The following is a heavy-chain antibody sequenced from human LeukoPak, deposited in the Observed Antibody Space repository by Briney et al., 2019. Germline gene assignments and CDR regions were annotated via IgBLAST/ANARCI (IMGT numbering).Heavy chain of an antibody. Sequence: PSETLSLTCTVSGGSISSSSYYWSWIRQPAGKGLEWIGRINTSGSINYNPSLKSRVTISVDTSKNQFSLKLSSVTAADTAVYYCARGFSSSWYWFDPWGQGTLVTVSS. CDR2: INTSGSI. CDR3: ARGFSSSWYWFDP. CDR1: GGSISSSSYY. V-gene: IGHV4-61*02. D-gene: IGHD6-13*01. J-gene: IGHJ5*02.